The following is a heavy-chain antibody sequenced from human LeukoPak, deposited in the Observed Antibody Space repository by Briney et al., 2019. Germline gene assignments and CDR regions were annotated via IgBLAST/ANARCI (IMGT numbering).Heavy chain of an antibody. CDR3: ARRVYSSSSFDY. D-gene: IGHD6-13*01. CDR2: ISSSSSYI. V-gene: IGHV3-21*01. CDR1: GFTFSSYS. J-gene: IGHJ4*02. Sequence: KSGGSLRLSCAASGFTFSSYSMNWVRQAPGKGLEWVSSISSSSSYIYYVDSVKGRFTISRDNAKNSLYLQMNSLRAEDTAVYYCARRVYSSSSFDYWGQGTLVTVSS.